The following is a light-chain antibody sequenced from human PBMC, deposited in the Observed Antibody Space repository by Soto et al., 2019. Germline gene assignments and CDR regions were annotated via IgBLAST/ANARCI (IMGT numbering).Light chain of an antibody. J-gene: IGKJ2*01. CDR2: GAS. CDR1: QSVSSSY. V-gene: IGKV3-20*01. Sequence: EIVLTQSPGTLSLSPGERATLSCRASQSVSSSYLAWYQHKPGQAPRLLIYGASSRATGIPDRFSGGWSGTDFTLTISRLEPEDFAVYYCQQYGSSPPYTFGQGTKLEIK. CDR3: QQYGSSPPYT.